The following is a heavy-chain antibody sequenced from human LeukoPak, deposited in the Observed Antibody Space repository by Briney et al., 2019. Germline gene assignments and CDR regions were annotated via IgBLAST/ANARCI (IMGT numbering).Heavy chain of an antibody. V-gene: IGHV3-7*01. Sequence: GGSLRLSCAASGFAFSHYWMSWVRQAPGKGLEWLANIRQDGSDNYYADSVKGRFTFSRDNARNSMYLQMNSLRADDTAMYYCARVGSTSWYLDYWGQGTLVTVSS. CDR3: ARVGSTSWYLDY. CDR2: IRQDGSDN. CDR1: GFAFSHYW. D-gene: IGHD2-2*01. J-gene: IGHJ4*02.